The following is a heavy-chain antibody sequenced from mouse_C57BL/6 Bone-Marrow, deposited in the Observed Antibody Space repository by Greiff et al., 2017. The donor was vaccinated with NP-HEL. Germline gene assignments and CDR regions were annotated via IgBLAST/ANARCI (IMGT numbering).Heavy chain of an antibody. CDR1: GYTFTSYW. Sequence: VQLQQPGAELVRPGTSVKLSCKASGYTFTSYWMHWVKQRPGQGLEWIGVIDPSDSYTNYNQKFKGTATLTVDTSSSTAYMQLSSLTSEDSAVYYCAREGYGRGYYYAMDDWGQGTSVSVSS. V-gene: IGHV1-59*01. CDR3: AREGYGRGYYYAMDD. J-gene: IGHJ4*01. D-gene: IGHD1-1*01. CDR2: IDPSDSYT.